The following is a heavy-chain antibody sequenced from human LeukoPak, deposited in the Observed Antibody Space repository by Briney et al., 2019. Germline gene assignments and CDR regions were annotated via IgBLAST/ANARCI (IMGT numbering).Heavy chain of an antibody. V-gene: IGHV4-34*01. CDR2: INHSGST. CDR3: ARNGILRVVPAAGGYYFDY. CDR1: GGCFSGYY. D-gene: IGHD2-2*01. Sequence: PSETLSLTGAVYGGCFSGYYWSWIRQPPGKGLEWIGEINHSGSTNYNPSLKSRVTISVDTSKNQFSLKLSSVTAADTAVYYCARNGILRVVPAAGGYYFDYWGQGTLVTVSS. J-gene: IGHJ4*02.